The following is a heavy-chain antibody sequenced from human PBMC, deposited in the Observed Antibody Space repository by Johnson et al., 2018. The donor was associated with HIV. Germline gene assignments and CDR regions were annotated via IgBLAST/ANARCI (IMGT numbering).Heavy chain of an antibody. Sequence: QVQLVESGGGVVQPGGSLRLSCVASGFTFSGSAMNWVRQAPGKGLEWVAVISYDGSNKYYADSVKGRFTISRDNSKNTLYLQMNSLKAEDTALYYCARERAGWGLLDAFDIWGQGTMVTVSS. CDR3: ARERAGWGLLDAFDI. J-gene: IGHJ3*02. V-gene: IGHV3-30*04. D-gene: IGHD3-16*01. CDR1: GFTFSGSA. CDR2: ISYDGSNK.